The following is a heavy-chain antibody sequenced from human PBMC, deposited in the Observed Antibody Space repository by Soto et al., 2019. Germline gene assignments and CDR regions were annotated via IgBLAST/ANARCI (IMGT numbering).Heavy chain of an antibody. CDR1: GGSVSSGNYY. D-gene: IGHD6-19*01. V-gene: IGHV4-61*01. CDR3: ARRAYSTGWDNWFDP. J-gene: IGHJ5*02. CDR2: IYYTGST. Sequence: SETLSLTCSVSGGSVSSGNYYWSWIRQPPGKGLEWIGYIYYTGSTNYSPSLKSRVTISVDTSKNQFSLKVYSVTAADTAVYYGARRAYSTGWDNWFDPWGQATLVTVSS.